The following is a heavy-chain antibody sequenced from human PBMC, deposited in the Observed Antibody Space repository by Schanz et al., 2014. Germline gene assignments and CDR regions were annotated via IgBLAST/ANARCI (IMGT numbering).Heavy chain of an antibody. D-gene: IGHD2-15*01. CDR2: IYDSGNT. CDR3: ARLVGPSFYYGMDV. Sequence: QLQLQESGSGLVKPSQTLSLTCGVSGGSISSGGSSWNWIRQHPGKGLEWIGYIYDSGNTYYNPSLKSRVTMSIDTSENQFSLNLRSVTGADTAVYYCARLVGPSFYYGMDVWGQGTTVTVSS. J-gene: IGHJ6*02. V-gene: IGHV4-31*11. CDR1: GGSISSGGSS.